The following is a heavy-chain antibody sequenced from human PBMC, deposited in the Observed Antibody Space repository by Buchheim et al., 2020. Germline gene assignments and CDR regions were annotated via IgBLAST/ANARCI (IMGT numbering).Heavy chain of an antibody. D-gene: IGHD6-19*01. CDR3: AKGTKYSSGWYDYYYGMDV. Sequence: EVQLLESGGGLVQPGGSLRLSCAASGFTFSSYAMSWVRQAPGKGLEWVSAISGSGGSTYYADSVKGRFPISRDNSKNPLYLQMNSLRAEDTAVYYCAKGTKYSSGWYDYYYGMDVWGQGTT. J-gene: IGHJ6*02. V-gene: IGHV3-23*01. CDR2: ISGSGGST. CDR1: GFTFSSYA.